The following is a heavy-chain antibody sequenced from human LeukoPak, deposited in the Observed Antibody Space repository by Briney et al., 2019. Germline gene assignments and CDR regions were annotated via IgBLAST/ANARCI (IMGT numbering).Heavy chain of an antibody. J-gene: IGHJ5*02. CDR2: IYYSGST. Sequence: SETLSLTCTVSGGSLSSYYWSWIRQPPGKGLEWIGYIYYSGSTNYNPSLKSRVTISVDTSKNQISLKLSSVTAADTAVYYCARDGMYSSSWYWFDPWGQGTLVTVSS. D-gene: IGHD6-13*01. CDR3: ARDGMYSSSWYWFDP. CDR1: GGSLSSYY. V-gene: IGHV4-59*01.